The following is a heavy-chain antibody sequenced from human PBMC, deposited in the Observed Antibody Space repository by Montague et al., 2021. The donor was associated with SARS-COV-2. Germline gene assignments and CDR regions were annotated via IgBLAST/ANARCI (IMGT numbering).Heavy chain of an antibody. D-gene: IGHD2-2*01. CDR3: AKGAQWYSTSYFAY. CDR1: GFTFSSYS. V-gene: IGHV3-23*01. Sequence: SLRLSCAASGFTFSSYSMSWVRQAPGKGLEWVSGIGGSGSGTYYAVSVKGRFTISRDSSKNTLYLQMNSLRAEDTALYYCAKGAQWYSTSYFAYWGQGTLVTVSS. CDR2: IGGSGSGT. J-gene: IGHJ4*02.